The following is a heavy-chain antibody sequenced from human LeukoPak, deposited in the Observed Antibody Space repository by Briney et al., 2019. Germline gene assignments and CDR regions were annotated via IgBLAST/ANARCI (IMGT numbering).Heavy chain of an antibody. J-gene: IGHJ6*02. D-gene: IGHD6-19*01. Sequence: AASVKVSCKASGYTFTSYYMHWVRQAPGQGLEWMGWISAYNGNTNYAQKLQGRVTMTTDTSTSTAYMELRSLRSDDTAVYYCARVPIAVAGTYYYYYGMDVWGQGTTVTVSS. CDR3: ARVPIAVAGTYYYYYGMDV. CDR1: GYTFTSYY. CDR2: ISAYNGNT. V-gene: IGHV1-18*04.